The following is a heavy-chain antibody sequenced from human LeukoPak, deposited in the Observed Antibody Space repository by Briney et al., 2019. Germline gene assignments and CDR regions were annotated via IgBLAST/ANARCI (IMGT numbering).Heavy chain of an antibody. D-gene: IGHD3-22*01. CDR2: INHSGST. CDR3: ARQTYDSSGYYHFDY. Sequence: SETLSLTCAVYGGSFSGYYWSWIRQPPGKGLEWIGEINHSGSTNYNPSLKSRVTISVDTSKNQFSLKLSSVTAADTAVYYCARQTYDSSGYYHFDYWGQGTLVTVSS. V-gene: IGHV4-34*01. J-gene: IGHJ4*02. CDR1: GGSFSGYY.